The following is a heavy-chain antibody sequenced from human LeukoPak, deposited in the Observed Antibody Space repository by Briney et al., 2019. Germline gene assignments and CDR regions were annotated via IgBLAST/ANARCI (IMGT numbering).Heavy chain of an antibody. CDR3: AKKGIAAAGDWFDP. D-gene: IGHD6-13*01. J-gene: IGHJ5*02. CDR2: ITGSGGST. Sequence: PGGSLRLSCAASGFTFSSYAMSWVRQAPGKGLEWVSLITGSGGSTHYADSVKGRFTISRDNSKNTLYLQMSSLRAEDTAVYYCAKKGIAAAGDWFDPWGQGTLVTVSS. V-gene: IGHV3-23*01. CDR1: GFTFSSYA.